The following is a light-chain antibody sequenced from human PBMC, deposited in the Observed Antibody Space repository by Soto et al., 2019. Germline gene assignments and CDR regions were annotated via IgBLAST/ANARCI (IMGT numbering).Light chain of an antibody. V-gene: IGKV3-15*01. CDR1: QSVSGH. J-gene: IGKJ4*01. CDR2: DAS. CDR3: QQYHDWPLT. Sequence: EIVLTQSPATLSVSPGERANLSCRASQSVSGHLAWYQQNPGQAPRLLIYDASTRATGIPARFSGSGSSTEFTLTISSLQSEDFAVYYCQQYHDWPLTFGGGTKVDIK.